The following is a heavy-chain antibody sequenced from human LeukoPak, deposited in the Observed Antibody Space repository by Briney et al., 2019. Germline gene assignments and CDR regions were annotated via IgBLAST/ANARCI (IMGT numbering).Heavy chain of an antibody. CDR3: ARDAPGNTALDY. J-gene: IGHJ4*02. CDR1: GFTFISYW. V-gene: IGHV3-74*01. CDR2: INGYGSST. Sequence: QPGGSLRLSCAASGFTFISYWMRWVRQAPEKRLVWVSRINGYGSSTDFADSVKGRFTISRDNAKNTLYLQMNSLRAEDTAVYYCARDAPGNTALDYWGQGTLVTVSS. D-gene: IGHD5-18*01.